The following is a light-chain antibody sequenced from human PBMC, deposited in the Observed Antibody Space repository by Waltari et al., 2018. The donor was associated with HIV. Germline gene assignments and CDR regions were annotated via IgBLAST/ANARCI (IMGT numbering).Light chain of an antibody. CDR1: SSDVGSYNL. J-gene: IGLJ3*02. Sequence: QSALTQPASVSGSPGQSITISCTGTSSDVGSYNLVSWYQEHPGKAPKLMMYEVSKRHSGVSNRFSGSKSGNTASLTISGLQAEDEADYYCCSYAGSSTLDWVFGGGTKLTVL. CDR3: CSYAGSSTLDWV. CDR2: EVS. V-gene: IGLV2-23*02.